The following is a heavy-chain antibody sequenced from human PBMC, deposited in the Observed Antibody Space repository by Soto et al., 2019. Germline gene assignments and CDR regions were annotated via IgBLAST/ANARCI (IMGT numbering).Heavy chain of an antibody. J-gene: IGHJ4*02. D-gene: IGHD2-2*01. V-gene: IGHV3-7*03. CDR1: GFTFSNYW. CDR2: IKDDRNEK. Sequence: EVQLVESGGGLVQPGGSLRLSCAASGFTFSNYWMSWVRQAPGKGLEWVANIKDDRNEKYTVDSVRGRFTISRDNAQNSLYLQMNNLRVEDTAIYYCVRERVGWVMCSGTSCLDYWGQGTRVTVSS. CDR3: VRERVGWVMCSGTSCLDY.